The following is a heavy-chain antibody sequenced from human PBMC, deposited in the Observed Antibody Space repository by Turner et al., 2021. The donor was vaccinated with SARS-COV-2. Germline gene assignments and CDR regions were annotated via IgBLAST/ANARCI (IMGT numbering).Heavy chain of an antibody. V-gene: IGHV3-48*03. Sequence: EVQLVESGGGLVQPGGSLRLSCAASGFTVSSYEMNWVRQDPGKGLEWVSFISTGGDAIYYADSVKGRFTISKDSAKNSLYLQMNSLRAEDMAVYYCVRGGYYYYGLDVWGQGTTVTVSS. CDR3: VRGGYYYYGLDV. J-gene: IGHJ6*02. CDR1: GFTVSSYE. CDR2: ISTGGDAI.